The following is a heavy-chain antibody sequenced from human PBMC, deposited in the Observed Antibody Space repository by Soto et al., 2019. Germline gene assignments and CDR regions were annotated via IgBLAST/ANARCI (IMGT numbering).Heavy chain of an antibody. CDR2: ITPTFHSP. CDR1: GGTLSSHP. Sequence: QVQLVQSGAEVKKPGSSVKVSCKAFGGTLSSHPLTWLRQAPGQGLEWMGTITPTFHSPAYAPKFHGRLTITADEPTNTAYMELTSLRSEDTAIYYCARDTSGYDSNWFHPWGQGTQVTVSS. D-gene: IGHD5-12*01. V-gene: IGHV1-69*18. CDR3: ARDTSGYDSNWFHP. J-gene: IGHJ5*02.